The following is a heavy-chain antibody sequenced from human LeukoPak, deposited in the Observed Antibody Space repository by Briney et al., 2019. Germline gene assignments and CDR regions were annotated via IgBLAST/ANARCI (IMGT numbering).Heavy chain of an antibody. Sequence: SETLSLTCTVSGYSISSGYYWGWIRQPPGKGLEWIGRIYTSGSTNYNPSLKSRVTMSVDTSKNQCSLKLSSVTAADTAVYYCAREHSSGWYLYYFDYWGQGTLVTVSS. J-gene: IGHJ4*02. CDR2: IYTSGST. CDR3: AREHSSGWYLYYFDY. CDR1: GYSISSGYY. V-gene: IGHV4-38-2*02. D-gene: IGHD6-19*01.